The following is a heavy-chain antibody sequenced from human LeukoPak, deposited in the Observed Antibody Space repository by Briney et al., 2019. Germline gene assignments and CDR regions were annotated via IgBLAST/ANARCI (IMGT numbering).Heavy chain of an antibody. CDR3: ARGSYTSGWWDYFDY. Sequence: GGSLRLSCEASGFTVSSNYMSWVRQAPGKGLEWVSVLYSGGSTYHADSVKGRFTISRDDSKTTPYLQMNRLRDEDTAVYYCARGSYTSGWWDYFDYWGQGSLVTVSS. CDR1: GFTVSSNY. D-gene: IGHD6-19*01. J-gene: IGHJ4*02. CDR2: LYSGGST. V-gene: IGHV3-66*02.